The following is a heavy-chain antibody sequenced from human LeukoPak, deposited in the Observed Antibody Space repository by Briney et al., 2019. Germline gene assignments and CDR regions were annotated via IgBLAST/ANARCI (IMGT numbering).Heavy chain of an antibody. V-gene: IGHV3-23*01. CDR2: ISGSGDST. CDR3: AKDRGYSFGRYYYYYVMDV. J-gene: IGHJ6*02. Sequence: AGGSLRLSCAASGFIFSNYGMNWVRQAPGKGLEWVSAISGSGDSTYYATSVKGRFTISRDNSKSTLYLQLNSLRAEDTAVYYCAKDRGYSFGRYYYYYVMDVWGQGTTVTVSS. CDR1: GFIFSNYG. D-gene: IGHD5-18*01.